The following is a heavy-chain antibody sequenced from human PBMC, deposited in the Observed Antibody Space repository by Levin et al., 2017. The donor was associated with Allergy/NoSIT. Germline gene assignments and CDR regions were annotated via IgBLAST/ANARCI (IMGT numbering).Heavy chain of an antibody. CDR3: ARDRLPSSPLDY. CDR1: GGSISSYY. J-gene: IGHJ4*02. Sequence: PSETLSLTCTVSGGSISSYYWSWIRQPPGKGLEWIGYIYYSGSTNYNPSLKSRVTISVDTSKNQFSLKLSSVTAADTAVYYCARDRLPSSPLDYWGQGTLVTVSS. V-gene: IGHV4-59*01. CDR2: IYYSGST. D-gene: IGHD6-19*01.